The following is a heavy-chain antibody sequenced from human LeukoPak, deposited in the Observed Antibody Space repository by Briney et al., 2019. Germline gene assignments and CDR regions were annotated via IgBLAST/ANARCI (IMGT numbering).Heavy chain of an antibody. V-gene: IGHV3-23*01. D-gene: IGHD6-19*01. J-gene: IGHJ4*02. CDR3: ARERHALMAVAGRGYFDY. Sequence: GGSLRLSCAASGFTFNTNAMSWLRQAPGKGLEWVSLISPSGTTTYYADSVKGRSTISRDNSKNTLYLQMNSLRAEDTAVYYCARERHALMAVAGRGYFDYWGQGTLVTVPS. CDR2: ISPSGTTT. CDR1: GFTFNTNA.